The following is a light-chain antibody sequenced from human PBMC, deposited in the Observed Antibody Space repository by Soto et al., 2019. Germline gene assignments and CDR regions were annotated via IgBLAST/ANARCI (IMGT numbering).Light chain of an antibody. V-gene: IGKV1-17*01. CDR3: LHHNYYPRT. Sequence: DIQMTQSPSSLSASVGDRVTITCRASEGIRSHLGWYQQKPGKAPKLLISVASNLLSGGPSRFSGGGSGTEFTLTISSLQPEDVATYYCLHHNYYPRTFGQGTKVEIK. CDR2: VAS. J-gene: IGKJ1*01. CDR1: EGIRSH.